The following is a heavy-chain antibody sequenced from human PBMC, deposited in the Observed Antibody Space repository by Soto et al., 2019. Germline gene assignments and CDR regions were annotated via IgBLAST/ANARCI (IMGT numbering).Heavy chain of an antibody. J-gene: IGHJ4*02. Sequence: PGGSLRLSCAASGFTFSSYAMHWVRQAPGKGLEWVAVISYDGSNKYYADSVKGRFTISRDNSKNTLYLQMNSLRAEDTAVYYCARGPEGQFESGSYFDYWGQGTLVTVSS. V-gene: IGHV3-30-3*01. CDR2: ISYDGSNK. D-gene: IGHD1-26*01. CDR1: GFTFSSYA. CDR3: ARGPEGQFESGSYFDY.